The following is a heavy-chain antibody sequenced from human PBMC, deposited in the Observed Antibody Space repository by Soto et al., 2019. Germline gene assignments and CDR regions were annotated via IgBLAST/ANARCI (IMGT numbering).Heavy chain of an antibody. J-gene: IGHJ5*02. V-gene: IGHV4-39*01. D-gene: IGHD2-15*01. CDR3: ARHKSGSDWLDP. Sequence: PSETLSLTCTVSGGSISDISYCWGWIRQPPGKGLQWIGCMFYSGATYSNPSLKNRVTLSVDTSNNEFSLKLVSVTAPDTAVYYCARHKSGSDWLDPWGQGTLVTVSS. CDR1: GGSISDISYC. CDR2: MFYSGAT.